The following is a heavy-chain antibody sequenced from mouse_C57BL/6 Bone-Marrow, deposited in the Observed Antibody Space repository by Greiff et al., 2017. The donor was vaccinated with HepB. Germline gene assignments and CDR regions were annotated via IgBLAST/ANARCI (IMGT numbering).Heavy chain of an antibody. D-gene: IGHD2-5*01. CDR1: GFNIKDDY. J-gene: IGHJ3*01. CDR3: TPYSNYGFAY. Sequence: EVKLVESGAELVRPGASVKLSCTASGFNIKDDYMHWVKQRPEQGLEWIGWIDPENGDTEYASKFQGKATITADTSSNTAYLQLSSLTSEDTAVYYCTPYSNYGFAYWGQGTLVTVSA. CDR2: IDPENGDT. V-gene: IGHV14-4*01.